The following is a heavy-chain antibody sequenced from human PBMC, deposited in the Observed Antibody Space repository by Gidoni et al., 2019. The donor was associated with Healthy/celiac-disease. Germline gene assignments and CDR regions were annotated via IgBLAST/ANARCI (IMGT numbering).Heavy chain of an antibody. CDR1: GYTFTSYG. Sequence: QVQLVQSGAEVKKPGASVKVSCKASGYTFTSYGISWVRQAPGQVLEWMGWISAYNGNTNYAQKLQDRVTMTTDTSTSTAYMELRSLRSDDTAVYYCARYLVFGVVIQVGYFDYWGQGTLVTVSS. J-gene: IGHJ4*02. D-gene: IGHD3-3*01. CDR2: ISAYNGNT. V-gene: IGHV1-18*01. CDR3: ARYLVFGVVIQVGYFDY.